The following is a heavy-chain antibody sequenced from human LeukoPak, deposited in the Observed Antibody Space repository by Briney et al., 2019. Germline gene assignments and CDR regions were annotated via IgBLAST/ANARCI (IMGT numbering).Heavy chain of an antibody. V-gene: IGHV3-7*04. CDR3: ARDGALTVGSFDI. D-gene: IGHD1-26*01. CDR2: IKEDGSLR. Sequence: GSLRLSCAASGFTFSSTWMTWVRQAPGKGLEWVANIKEDGSLRDYVDSVKGRFTIFRDNAKNSLYLQMNSLRHEDTAVYYCARDGALTVGSFDIWGQGTMVTVSS. CDR1: GFTFSSTW. J-gene: IGHJ3*02.